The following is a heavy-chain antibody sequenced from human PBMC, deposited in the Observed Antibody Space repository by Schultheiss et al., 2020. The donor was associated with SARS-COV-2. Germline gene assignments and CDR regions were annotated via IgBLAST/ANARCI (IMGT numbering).Heavy chain of an antibody. Sequence: GVLKISCAASGFTFSSYAMSWVRQAPGKGLEWVSAISWNSGSIGYADSVKGRFTISRDNSKNSLYLQMNSLRAEDTAVYYCARGGREGGYSCGPHYWGQGTLVTVSS. CDR2: ISWNSGSI. CDR3: ARGGREGGYSCGPHY. CDR1: GFTFSSYA. J-gene: IGHJ4*02. V-gene: IGHV3-23*01. D-gene: IGHD5-18*01.